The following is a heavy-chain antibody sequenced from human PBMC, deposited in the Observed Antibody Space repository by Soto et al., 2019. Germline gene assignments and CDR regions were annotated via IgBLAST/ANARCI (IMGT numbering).Heavy chain of an antibody. D-gene: IGHD3-10*01. Sequence: GGSLRLSCSASGFALSSYAMHWVRQAPGKGLEYVSSISSNGISTYYADSVKGRFTISRDNSKNTLYLQMNSLRAEDTAVYYCAKALLLWFGELGWDAFDIWGQGTMVTVSS. CDR1: GFALSSYA. J-gene: IGHJ3*02. CDR2: ISSNGIST. V-gene: IGHV3-64*04. CDR3: AKALLLWFGELGWDAFDI.